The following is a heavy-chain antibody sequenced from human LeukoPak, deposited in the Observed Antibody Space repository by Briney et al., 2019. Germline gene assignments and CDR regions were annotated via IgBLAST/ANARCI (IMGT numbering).Heavy chain of an antibody. Sequence: GGSLRLSCAASGFTFSSYSMNWVRQAPGKGLEWVSSISSSSSYIYYADSVKGRFTISRDNAKNSLYLQMNSLRAEDTAVYYCARKPHDYVDAFDIWGQGTMVTVSS. V-gene: IGHV3-21*01. CDR3: ARKPHDYVDAFDI. D-gene: IGHD4-17*01. CDR1: GFTFSSYS. CDR2: ISSSSSYI. J-gene: IGHJ3*02.